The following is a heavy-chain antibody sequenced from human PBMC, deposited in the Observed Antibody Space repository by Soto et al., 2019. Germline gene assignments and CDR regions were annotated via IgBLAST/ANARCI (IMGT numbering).Heavy chain of an antibody. V-gene: IGHV3-30-3*01. Sequence: GGSLRLSCVASGFTFSNYAMNWVRQAPGKGLEWVAVISYDGSNKYYADSVKGRITIPRDNSRNTLYLQMNNLRAEDTAMYYCARDLGNNYGSFAYWGQGTLVTVSS. CDR1: GFTFSNYA. CDR3: ARDLGNNYGSFAY. CDR2: ISYDGSNK. D-gene: IGHD4-17*01. J-gene: IGHJ4*02.